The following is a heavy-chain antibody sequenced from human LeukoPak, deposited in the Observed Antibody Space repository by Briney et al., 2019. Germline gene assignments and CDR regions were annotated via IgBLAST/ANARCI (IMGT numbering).Heavy chain of an antibody. Sequence: ALRLSCTASGFTFSSYGMHWVRQAPGKGLEWVAVIPYDGSNKYYADSVKGRFTISRDNSKNTLYLQMNSLRAEDTAVYYCAKGIRVSSSWPLDAFDIWGQGTMVTVSS. V-gene: IGHV3-30*18. CDR3: AKGIRVSSSWPLDAFDI. J-gene: IGHJ3*02. CDR2: IPYDGSNK. CDR1: GFTFSSYG. D-gene: IGHD6-13*01.